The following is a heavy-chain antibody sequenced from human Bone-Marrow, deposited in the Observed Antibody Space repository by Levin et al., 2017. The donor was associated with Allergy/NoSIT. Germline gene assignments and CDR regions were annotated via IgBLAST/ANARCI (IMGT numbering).Heavy chain of an antibody. J-gene: IGHJ6*02. CDR1: GGSISSSSYY. Sequence: SETLSLTCTVSGGSISSSSYYWGWIRQPPGKGLEWIGSIYYSGSTYYNPSLKSRVTISVDTSKNQFSLKLSSVTAADTAVYYCASTHWLFTKFPYYYYYGMDVWGQGTTVTVSS. D-gene: IGHD3-9*01. V-gene: IGHV4-39*01. CDR3: ASTHWLFTKFPYYYYYGMDV. CDR2: IYYSGST.